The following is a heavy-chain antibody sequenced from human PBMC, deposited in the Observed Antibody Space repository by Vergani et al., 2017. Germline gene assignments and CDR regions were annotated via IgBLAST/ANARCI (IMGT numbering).Heavy chain of an antibody. CDR2: INSDGSST. J-gene: IGHJ4*02. D-gene: IGHD2-15*01. CDR3: AKGGILRYFDY. Sequence: EVQLVESGGGLVQPGGSLRLSCVASGFTFSSYWMHWVRHAPGKGLVWVSRINSDGSSTSYADFVKGRFTISRDNAKNTLYLQMNSLRAEDTAVYYCAKGGILRYFDYWGQGTLVTVSS. V-gene: IGHV3-74*01. CDR1: GFTFSSYW.